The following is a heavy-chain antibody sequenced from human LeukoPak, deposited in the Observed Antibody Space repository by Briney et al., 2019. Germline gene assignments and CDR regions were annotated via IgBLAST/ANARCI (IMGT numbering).Heavy chain of an antibody. J-gene: IGHJ5*02. Sequence: PGGSLRLSCAASKFTFSSYAMSWVRQAPGKGLEWVSVISSSGGSPHYADSVKGRFTISRDNSKITLYLQMNSLRAEDTAVYYCAKAHSSSWYWFDPWGQGTLVTVSS. V-gene: IGHV3-23*01. CDR1: KFTFSSYA. CDR2: ISSSGGSP. D-gene: IGHD6-13*01. CDR3: AKAHSSSWYWFDP.